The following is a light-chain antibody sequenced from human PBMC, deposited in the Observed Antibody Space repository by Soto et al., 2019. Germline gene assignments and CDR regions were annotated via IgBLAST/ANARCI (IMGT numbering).Light chain of an antibody. J-gene: IGLJ3*02. CDR2: DVS. CDR3: SSYTSISSLGGV. Sequence: QSALTQPASVSGSPGQSITISCTGSSSDVGGYNYVSWYQQHPGKAPKLMIYDVSNRPSWISNRFSGSKSANTASLTISGLQAEDEAEYYCSSYTSISSLGGVFGGGTKVTVL. CDR1: SSDVGGYNY. V-gene: IGLV2-14*03.